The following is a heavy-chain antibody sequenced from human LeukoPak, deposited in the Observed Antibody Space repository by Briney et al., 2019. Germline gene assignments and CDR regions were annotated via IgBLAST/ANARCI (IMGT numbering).Heavy chain of an antibody. J-gene: IGHJ4*02. CDR3: ARGLDHAWVFDY. Sequence: PGGSLRLSCAASGLTVSSNSMSWVRQAPGKGLEWVLGIYIDGSTYYADSLKGRFTISRDNSKNTVHLQMNTLRAEDTAVYYCARGLDHAWVFDYWGQGTLVTVSS. V-gene: IGHV3-53*01. CDR1: GLTVSSNS. D-gene: IGHD3/OR15-3a*01. CDR2: IYIDGST.